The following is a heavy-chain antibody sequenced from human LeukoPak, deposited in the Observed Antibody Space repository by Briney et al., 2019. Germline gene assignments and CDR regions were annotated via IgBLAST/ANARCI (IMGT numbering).Heavy chain of an antibody. CDR3: AGDSEGLAVARSGPDYYYYMDV. Sequence: SETLSLTCTVSGGSISSSSYYWGWIRQPPGKGLEWIGSIYYSGSTYYNPSLKSRVTISVDTSKNQFSLKLSSVTAADTAVYYCAGDSEGLAVARSGPDYYYYMDVWGKGTTVTISS. D-gene: IGHD6-19*01. CDR2: IYYSGST. CDR1: GGSISSSSYY. V-gene: IGHV4-39*07. J-gene: IGHJ6*03.